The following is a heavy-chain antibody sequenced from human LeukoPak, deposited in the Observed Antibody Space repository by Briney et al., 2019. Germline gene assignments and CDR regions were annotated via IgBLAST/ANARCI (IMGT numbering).Heavy chain of an antibody. D-gene: IGHD5-18*01. J-gene: IGHJ4*02. Sequence: PGGSLRLSCAASGFTFSSYAMSWVRQAPGKGLEWVSGISGSGGSTYYADSVKGRFTISRDNSKNTLYLQMNSLRAEDTAVYYCAKSEGYTYAVSFDYWGQGTLVTVSS. V-gene: IGHV3-23*01. CDR3: AKSEGYTYAVSFDY. CDR2: ISGSGGST. CDR1: GFTFSSYA.